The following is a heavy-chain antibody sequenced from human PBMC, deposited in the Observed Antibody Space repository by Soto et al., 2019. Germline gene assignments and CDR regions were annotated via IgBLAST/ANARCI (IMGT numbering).Heavy chain of an antibody. CDR3: ARVNYYDSSGSIDY. CDR1: GGSISSGGYS. J-gene: IGHJ4*02. CDR2: IYHSGST. Sequence: SETLSLTCAVSGGSISSGGYSWSWIRQPPGKGLEWIGYIYHSGSTYYNPSLKSRGNISADKSKNQFSLKLSSVTAADTAVYYCARVNYYDSSGSIDYWGQGTLVTVSS. V-gene: IGHV4-30-2*05. D-gene: IGHD3-22*01.